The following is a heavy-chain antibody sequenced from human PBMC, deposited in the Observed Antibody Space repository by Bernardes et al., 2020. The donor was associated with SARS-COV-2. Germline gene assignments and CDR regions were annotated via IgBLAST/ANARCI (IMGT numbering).Heavy chain of an antibody. CDR3: ARRPYYYDSSGWY. V-gene: IGHV4-39*01. D-gene: IGHD3-22*01. J-gene: IGHJ4*02. CDR1: GGSISSSSLY. Sequence: SETLSLTCTVSGGSISSSSLYWGWIRQPPGTGLEWIGSIYYSGSTYYNPSLKSRVSIPVDTSRNQFTLTLNSVTAADTAVYYCARRPYYYDSSGWYWGQGTLVTVSS. CDR2: IYYSGST.